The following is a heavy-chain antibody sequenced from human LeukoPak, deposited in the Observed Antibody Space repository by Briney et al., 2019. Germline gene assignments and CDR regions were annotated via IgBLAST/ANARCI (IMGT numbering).Heavy chain of an antibody. V-gene: IGHV4-61*02. D-gene: IGHD6-19*01. CDR3: ARVDTIAVAGTHFDY. CDR1: GGSISSGSYY. J-gene: IGHJ4*02. CDR2: IYTSGST. Sequence: SQTLSLTCTVSGGSISSGSYYWSWIRQPAGKGLEWIGRIYTSGSTNYNPSLKSRVTISVDTSKNQFSLKLSSVTAADTAVYYCARVDTIAVAGTHFDYWGQGTLVTVSS.